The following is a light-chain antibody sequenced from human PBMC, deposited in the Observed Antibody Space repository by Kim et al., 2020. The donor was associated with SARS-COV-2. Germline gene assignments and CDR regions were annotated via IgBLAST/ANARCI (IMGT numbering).Light chain of an antibody. J-gene: IGKJ4*01. CDR1: QSISTY. Sequence: LSQGERATLSCRASQSISTYLAWFQHKFGQAPRLLIHDAVNRATGIPARFSGSGSGTDFTLTISSLEPEDFAVYYCQHRYSWPLTFGGGTKVDIK. V-gene: IGKV3-11*01. CDR2: DAV. CDR3: QHRYSWPLT.